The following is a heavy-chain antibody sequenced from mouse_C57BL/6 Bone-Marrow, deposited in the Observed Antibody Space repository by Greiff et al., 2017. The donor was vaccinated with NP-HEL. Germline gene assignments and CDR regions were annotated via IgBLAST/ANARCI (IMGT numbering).Heavy chain of an antibody. J-gene: IGHJ3*01. CDR1: GYSFTGYY. D-gene: IGHD2-3*01. Sequence: EVQLHQSGPELVKPGASVKISCKASGYSFTGYYMHWVKQSHGNILDWIGYIYPYNGVSSSNQKFKGKATLTVDKSSSTAYRELRSLTSEDAAVYYCARGGYYEGFAYWGQGTLVTVSA. V-gene: IGHV1-31*01. CDR2: IYPYNGVS. CDR3: ARGGYYEGFAY.